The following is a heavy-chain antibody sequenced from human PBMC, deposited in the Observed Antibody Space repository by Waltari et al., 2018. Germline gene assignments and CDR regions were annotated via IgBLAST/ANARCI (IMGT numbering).Heavy chain of an antibody. CDR3: ARRLRWLPYYFDD. V-gene: IGHV1-69*06. D-gene: IGHD5-12*01. Sequence: QVQLVQSGAEVKKPGSSVNVSCKASGGTFSSYAISWVRQAPGQGLEWMGGIIPIFGTANYAQKFQGRLTITADKSTSTAYMELSSLRSEDSAVYYCARRLRWLPYYFDDWGRGTLVTVSS. CDR2: IIPIFGTA. J-gene: IGHJ4*02. CDR1: GGTFSSYA.